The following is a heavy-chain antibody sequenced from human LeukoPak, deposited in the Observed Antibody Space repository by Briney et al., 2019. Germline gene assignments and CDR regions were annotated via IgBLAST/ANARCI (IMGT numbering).Heavy chain of an antibody. V-gene: IGHV3-48*01. D-gene: IGHD3-22*01. CDR1: GFTFSSYS. J-gene: IGHJ4*02. Sequence: PGGSLRLSCAASGFTFSSYSMNWVRQAPGKGLEWVSYISSSSSTIYYADSVKGRFTISRDNAKNSLYLQMNSLRAEDTAVYYCARDLRYYDSSGLDHWGQGTLVTVSS. CDR3: ARDLRYYDSSGLDH. CDR2: ISSSSSTI.